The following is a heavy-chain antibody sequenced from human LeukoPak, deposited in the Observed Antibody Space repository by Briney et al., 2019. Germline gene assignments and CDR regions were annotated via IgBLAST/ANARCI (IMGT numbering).Heavy chain of an antibody. CDR3: ARNVPAKYYFDY. Sequence: SQTLSLTCTVSGGSISSGGYYWSWIRQHPGKGLEWIGYIYYSGSTYYNPSLKSRVTISVDTSKNQFSLKLGSVTAADTAVYYCARNVPAKYYFDYWGQGTLVTVSS. V-gene: IGHV4-30-4*08. J-gene: IGHJ4*02. CDR1: GGSISSGGYY. CDR2: IYYSGST.